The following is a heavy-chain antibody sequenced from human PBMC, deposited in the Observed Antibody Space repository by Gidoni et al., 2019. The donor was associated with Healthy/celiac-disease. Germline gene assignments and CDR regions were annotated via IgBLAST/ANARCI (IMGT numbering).Heavy chain of an antibody. CDR3: ARELLTMVRGVKDYYYGMDV. J-gene: IGHJ6*02. CDR2: ISSSSSYI. Sequence: EVQLVESGGGLVKPGGYLRLSCAASGFTFSSYSMNWVRQAPGKGLEWVSSISSSSSYIYYADSVKGRFTISRDNAKNSLYLQMNSLRAENTAVYYCARELLTMVRGVKDYYYGMDVWGQGTTVTVSS. CDR1: GFTFSSYS. V-gene: IGHV3-21*01. D-gene: IGHD3-10*01.